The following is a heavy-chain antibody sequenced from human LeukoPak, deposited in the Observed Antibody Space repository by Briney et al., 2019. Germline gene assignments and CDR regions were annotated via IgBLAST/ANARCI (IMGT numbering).Heavy chain of an antibody. V-gene: IGHV4-61*02. Sequence: SETLSLTCTVSGASISSDSYYWSWIRQPAGKGLQWIGRIYDSGSTNYYPSFKSRVTISMDTSKNQVSLNLTSVTAADTAVYYCARDSWGNFDYWGQGTLVTVSS. D-gene: IGHD3-16*01. J-gene: IGHJ4*02. CDR2: IYDSGST. CDR3: ARDSWGNFDY. CDR1: GASISSDSYY.